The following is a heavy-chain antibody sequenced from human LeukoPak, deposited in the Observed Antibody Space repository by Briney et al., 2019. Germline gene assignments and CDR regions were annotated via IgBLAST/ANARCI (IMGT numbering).Heavy chain of an antibody. J-gene: IGHJ5*02. Sequence: SVKVSCKASGGTFSSYAISWVRQAPGRGLERMGGIIPIFGTANYAQKFQGRVTITTDESTSTAYMELSSLRSEDTAVYYCARDFSGIAAAGGAWGQGTLVTVSS. CDR1: GGTFSSYA. CDR3: ARDFSGIAAAGGA. V-gene: IGHV1-69*05. CDR2: IIPIFGTA. D-gene: IGHD6-13*01.